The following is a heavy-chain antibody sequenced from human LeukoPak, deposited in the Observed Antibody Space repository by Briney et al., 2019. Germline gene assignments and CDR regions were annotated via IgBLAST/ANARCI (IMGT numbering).Heavy chain of an antibody. CDR3: ARFTYGDYVGWFDP. J-gene: IGHJ5*02. CDR2: IDWDDNK. CDR1: GFSLSTSGMC. Sequence: ESGPTLVNPTQTLTLICTFSGFSLSTSGMCVSWIRQPPGKALEWLALIDWDDNKYYSTSLKTRLTISKDTSKNQVVLTMTNMDPVDTATYYCARFTYGDYVGWFDPWGQGTLVTVSS. V-gene: IGHV2-70*01. D-gene: IGHD4-17*01.